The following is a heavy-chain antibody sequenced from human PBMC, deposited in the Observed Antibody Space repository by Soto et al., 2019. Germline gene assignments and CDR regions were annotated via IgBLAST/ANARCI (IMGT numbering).Heavy chain of an antibody. J-gene: IGHJ6*02. CDR3: ARMWEYCSGGSCYRVRGMDV. V-gene: IGHV4-34*01. CDR2: INHSGST. Sequence: QVQLQQWGAGLLKPSETLSLTCAVYGGSFSGYYWSWIRQPPGKGLEWSGEINHSGSTNYNPSLKSRVTISVDTSKNQFSLKLSSVTAADTAVYYCARMWEYCSGGSCYRVRGMDVWGQGTTVTVSS. CDR1: GGSFSGYY. D-gene: IGHD2-15*01.